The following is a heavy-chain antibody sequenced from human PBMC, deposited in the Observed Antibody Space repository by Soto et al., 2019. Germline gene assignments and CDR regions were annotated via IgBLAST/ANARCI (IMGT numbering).Heavy chain of an antibody. J-gene: IGHJ4*02. V-gene: IGHV3-23*01. CDR1: GFTFSSYA. CDR3: AKLGMGAKLSKETPDY. D-gene: IGHD1-26*01. CDR2: ISGSGGST. Sequence: GGSLRLSCAASGFTFSSYAMSWVRQAPGKGLEWVSAISGSGGSTYYAGSVKGRFTISRDNSKNTLYLQMNSLRAEDTAVYYCAKLGMGAKLSKETPDYWGQGTLVTVSS.